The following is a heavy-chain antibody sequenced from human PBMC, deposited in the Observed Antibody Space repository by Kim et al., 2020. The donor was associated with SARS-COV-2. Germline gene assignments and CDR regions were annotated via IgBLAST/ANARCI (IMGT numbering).Heavy chain of an antibody. V-gene: IGHV3-74*01. CDR3: ARGGEGGMRYCSGGSCYSLDY. CDR2: INSDGSST. CDR1: GFTFSSYW. D-gene: IGHD2-15*01. J-gene: IGHJ4*02. Sequence: GGSLRLSCAASGFTFSSYWMHWVRQAPGKGLVWVSRINSDGSSTSYADSVKGRFTISRDNAKNTLYLQMNSLRAEDTAVYYCARGGEGGMRYCSGGSCYSLDYWGQGTLVTVSS.